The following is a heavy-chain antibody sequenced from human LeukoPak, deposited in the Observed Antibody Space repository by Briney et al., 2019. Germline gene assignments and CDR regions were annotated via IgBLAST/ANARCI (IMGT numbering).Heavy chain of an antibody. V-gene: IGHV4-59*01. D-gene: IGHD1-1*01. CDR1: GGSISSYY. Sequence: SETLSLTCTVSGGSISSYYWSWIRQPPGKGLEWIGYIYYSGSTNYNPSLKSRVTISVDTSKNQFSLKLTSVTAADTAVYYCARDVQLERPPPSLATNMDVWGKGTTVTVSS. CDR3: ARDVQLERPPPSLATNMDV. CDR2: IYYSGST. J-gene: IGHJ6*03.